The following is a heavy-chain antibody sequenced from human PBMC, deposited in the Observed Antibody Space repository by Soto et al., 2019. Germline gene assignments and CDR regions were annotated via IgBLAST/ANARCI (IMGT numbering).Heavy chain of an antibody. V-gene: IGHV3-33*01. CDR3: ARDLRLWVVAPNSCFYYCCMEV. Sequence: QVQLVESGGGVVQPGRSLRLSCAASGFTFSSYGMHWVRQGPGKGLEWVAVIWYDGSNKYYADSVKGRFTISRDNSKNGLYLEMNSLGAEYTDVYYCARDLRLWVVAPNSCFYYCCMEVWGQGTTVTVAS. CDR1: GFTFSSYG. CDR2: IWYDGSNK. D-gene: IGHD2-15*01. J-gene: IGHJ6*02.